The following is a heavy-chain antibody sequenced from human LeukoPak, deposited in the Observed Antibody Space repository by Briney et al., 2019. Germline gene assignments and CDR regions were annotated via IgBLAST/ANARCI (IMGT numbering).Heavy chain of an antibody. CDR3: ARLQYYSNFRGFFYMDV. CDR1: GYTFTSYG. CDR2: ISAYNGNT. V-gene: IGHV1-18*01. J-gene: IGHJ6*03. D-gene: IGHD4-11*01. Sequence: ASVKVSCKASGYTFTSYGISWVRQAPGQGLEWMGWISAYNGNTNYAQKLQGRVAMTTDTSTSTAYMELRSLRSDDTAVYYCARLQYYSNFRGFFYMDVWGKGTTVTVSS.